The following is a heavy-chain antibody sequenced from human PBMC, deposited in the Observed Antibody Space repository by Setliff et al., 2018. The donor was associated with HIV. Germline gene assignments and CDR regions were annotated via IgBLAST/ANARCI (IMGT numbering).Heavy chain of an antibody. CDR1: GFSISSRYY. V-gene: IGHV4-38-2*01. D-gene: IGHD1-1*01. CDR3: AQLGMVDDFDY. Sequence: SETLSLTCDVSGFSISSRYYWGWIRQSPGKGLEWIGNIYHTGSSDYNPSLNDRATISLDTSKNQFSLKLRSVTAADTAVYYCAQLGMVDDFDYWGQGTLVTVSS. J-gene: IGHJ4*02. CDR2: IYHTGSS.